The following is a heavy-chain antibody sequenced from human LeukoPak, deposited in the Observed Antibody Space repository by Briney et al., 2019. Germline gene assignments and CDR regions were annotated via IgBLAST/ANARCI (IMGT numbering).Heavy chain of an antibody. CDR3: ARDSGMVRGTVDY. V-gene: IGHV1-46*01. Sequence: ASGKVSFKSSGYTFTSYYMYWVRQAPGQGLEWMGIINPSGGSTSYAQKFQGRVTMTRDTSTSTVYMELSSLRSEDTAVYYCARDSGMVRGTVDYWGQGTLVTVSS. J-gene: IGHJ4*02. D-gene: IGHD3-10*01. CDR2: INPSGGST. CDR1: GYTFTSYY.